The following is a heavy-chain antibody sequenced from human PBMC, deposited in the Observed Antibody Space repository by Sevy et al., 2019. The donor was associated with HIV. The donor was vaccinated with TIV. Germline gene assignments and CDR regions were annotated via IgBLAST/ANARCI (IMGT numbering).Heavy chain of an antibody. CDR3: AREPGIAAAGTNYYYYYMDV. CDR1: GFTFSSYS. J-gene: IGHJ6*03. Sequence: GGSLRLSCAASGFTFSSYSMNWVRQAPGKGLEWVSSISSSSSYIYYADSVKGRFTISRDNAKNSLYLQMNRLRAEDTAVYYCAREPGIAAAGTNYYYYYMDVWGKGTTVTVSS. D-gene: IGHD6-13*01. V-gene: IGHV3-21*01. CDR2: ISSSSSYI.